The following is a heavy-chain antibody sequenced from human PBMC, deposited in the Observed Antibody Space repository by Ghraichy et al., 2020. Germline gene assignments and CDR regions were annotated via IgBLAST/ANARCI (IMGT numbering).Heavy chain of an antibody. D-gene: IGHD3-10*01. J-gene: IGHJ4*02. CDR2: ISSSSSTI. V-gene: IGHV3-48*01. CDR1: GFTFSSYS. CDR3: ARDVEWFGELPYY. Sequence: LSLTCAASGFTFSSYSMNWVRQAPGKGLEWVSYISSSSSTIYYADSVKGRFTISRDNAKNSLYLQMNSLRAEDTAVYYCARDVEWFGELPYYWGQGTLVTVSS.